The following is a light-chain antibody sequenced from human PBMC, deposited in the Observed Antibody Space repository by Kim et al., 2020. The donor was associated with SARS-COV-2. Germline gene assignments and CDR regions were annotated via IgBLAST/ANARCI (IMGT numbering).Light chain of an antibody. V-gene: IGLV2-14*04. CDR3: SSYTSSSTYV. Sequence: GQSLTIPCPGTSSDVGGYNNVSWYQQHPGKAPKLMIYDVSKRPSGVSNRFSGSKSGNTASLTISGLQAEDDADYYCSSYTSSSTYVFGTGTKVTVL. CDR2: DVS. J-gene: IGLJ1*01. CDR1: SSDVGGYNN.